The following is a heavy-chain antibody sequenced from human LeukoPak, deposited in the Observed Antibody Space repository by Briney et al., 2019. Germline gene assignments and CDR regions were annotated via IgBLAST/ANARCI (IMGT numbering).Heavy chain of an antibody. D-gene: IGHD4-23*01. CDR2: IKQDGSDK. V-gene: IGHV3-7*03. J-gene: IGHJ4*02. Sequence: GGSLRLSRAASGFTFSAYWMSWVRQAPGKGLEWVANIKQDGSDKYYVDSVKGRFTISRDNAKNSLYLQMNSLRAEDTAVYYCARKTVVGSYFDYWGQGTPVTVPS. CDR3: ARKTVVGSYFDY. CDR1: GFTFSAYW.